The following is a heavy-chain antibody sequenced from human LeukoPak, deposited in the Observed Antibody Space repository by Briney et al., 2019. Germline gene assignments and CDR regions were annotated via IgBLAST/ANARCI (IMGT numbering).Heavy chain of an antibody. V-gene: IGHV3-9*01. Sequence: GGSLRLSCAASGFTFDDYAMHWVRQAPGKGLEWVSGISWNSGSIGYADSVKGRFTISRDNAKNSLYLQMNSQRAEDTALYYCAKPDYGDTYFDYWGQGTLVTVSS. D-gene: IGHD4-17*01. J-gene: IGHJ4*02. CDR2: ISWNSGSI. CDR1: GFTFDDYA. CDR3: AKPDYGDTYFDY.